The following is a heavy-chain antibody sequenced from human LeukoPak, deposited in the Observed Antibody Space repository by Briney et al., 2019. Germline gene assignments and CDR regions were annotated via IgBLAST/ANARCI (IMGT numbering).Heavy chain of an antibody. V-gene: IGHV4-59*08. D-gene: IGHD3-22*01. CDR3: ARSEAYYYDSSGYYDY. J-gene: IGHJ4*02. CDR1: GGSISSYY. Sequence: SETLSLTCTVSGGSISSYYWSWIRQPPGKGLEWIGYIYYSGSTNYNPSLKSRVTISVDTSKNQFSLKLSSVTAADTAVYYCARSEAYYYDSSGYYDYWGQGTLVTVSS. CDR2: IYYSGST.